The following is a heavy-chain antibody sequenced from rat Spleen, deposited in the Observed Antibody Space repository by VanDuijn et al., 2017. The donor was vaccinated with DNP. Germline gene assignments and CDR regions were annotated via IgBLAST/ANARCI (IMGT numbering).Heavy chain of an antibody. D-gene: IGHD1-1*01. Sequence: EVQLQESGSGLVKPSQSLSLTCSVTGYSITSNYWGWIRKFPGNKLEYIGHISYSGSTNYNPSLKSRLSITRDTSKNHFLLHLNSVTTEETATYYCASSITTVVTGGAMDAWGQGTSVTVSS. CDR1: GYSITSNY. CDR3: ASSITTVVTGGAMDA. J-gene: IGHJ4*01. V-gene: IGHV3-1*01. CDR2: ISYSGST.